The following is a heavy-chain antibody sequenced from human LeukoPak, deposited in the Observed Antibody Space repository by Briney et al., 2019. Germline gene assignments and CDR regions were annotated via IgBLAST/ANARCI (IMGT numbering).Heavy chain of an antibody. D-gene: IGHD1-26*01. CDR3: AKLSGSYRNDY. J-gene: IGHJ4*02. V-gene: IGHV3-23*01. CDR2: IGGSGGST. CDR1: GFTFSSYW. Sequence: PGGSLRLSCAASGFTFSSYWMSWVRQAPGKGLEWVSGIGGSGGSTYYADSVKGRFTISRDNSKNTLYLQMNSLRPEDTAVYYCAKLSGSYRNDYWGQGTLVTVSS.